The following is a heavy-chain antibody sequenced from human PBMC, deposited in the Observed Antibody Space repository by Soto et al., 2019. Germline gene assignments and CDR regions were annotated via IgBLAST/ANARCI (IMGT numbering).Heavy chain of an antibody. CDR3: ARLKQDYAVA. D-gene: IGHD3-16*01. Sequence: QVQLVQSGAEVKKPGASVKVSCKASGYTFTSYDINWERLATGQGLERMGWMNPNSGNTAYAQKFQGRVTMTRNTSISTVYMELSSLRSEDTAVYYCARLKQDYAVAWGQGTLVTVSS. J-gene: IGHJ5*02. CDR1: GYTFTSYD. V-gene: IGHV1-8*01. CDR2: MNPNSGNT.